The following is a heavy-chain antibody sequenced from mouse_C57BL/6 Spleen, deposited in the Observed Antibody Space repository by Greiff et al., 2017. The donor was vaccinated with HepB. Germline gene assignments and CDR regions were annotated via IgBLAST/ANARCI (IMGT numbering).Heavy chain of an antibody. CDR1: GFTFSSYA. J-gene: IGHJ4*01. CDR3: TRDKYGDYYGSSYAMDY. D-gene: IGHD1-1*01. V-gene: IGHV5-9-1*02. Sequence: EVKLQESGAGLVKPGGSLKLSCAASGFTFSSYAMSWVRQTPEKRLEWVAYISSGGDYIYYADTVKGRFTISRDNARNTLYLQMSSLKSEDTAMYYCTRDKYGDYYGSSYAMDYWGQGTSVTVSS. CDR2: ISSGGDYI.